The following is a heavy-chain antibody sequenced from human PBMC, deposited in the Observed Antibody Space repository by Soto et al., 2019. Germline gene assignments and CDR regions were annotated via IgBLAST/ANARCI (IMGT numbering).Heavy chain of an antibody. CDR2: ISYDGSKT. CDR1: TFTFSRSD. J-gene: IGHJ5*02. D-gene: IGHD5-18*01. Sequence: GGSLRLSCAASTFTFSRSDMYWVRQAPGKGLEWVAVISYDGSKTEYADSVKGRYTISRDNSKNTLYLQMNSLRPEDTAVFYCAKEDGGYSYGFNWFDP. V-gene: IGHV3-30*18. CDR3: AKEDGGYSYGFNWFDP.